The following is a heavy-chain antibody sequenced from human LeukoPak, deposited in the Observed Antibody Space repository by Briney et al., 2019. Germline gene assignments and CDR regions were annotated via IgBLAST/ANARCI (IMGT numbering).Heavy chain of an antibody. Sequence: PGGSLRLSCAASGFTFSSYSMNWVRQAPGKGLEWVSYISSSSSTIYYADSVKGRFTISRDNAKNSLYLQMNSLRAEGTAVYYCARDSSRYSSSRGDAFDIWGQGTMVTVSS. V-gene: IGHV3-48*01. CDR2: ISSSSSTI. D-gene: IGHD6-6*01. CDR1: GFTFSSYS. CDR3: ARDSSRYSSSRGDAFDI. J-gene: IGHJ3*02.